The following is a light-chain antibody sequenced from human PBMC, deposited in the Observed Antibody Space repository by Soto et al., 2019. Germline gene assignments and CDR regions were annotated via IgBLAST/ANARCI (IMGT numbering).Light chain of an antibody. CDR1: QSLSSRY. CDR2: GAS. V-gene: IGKV3-20*01. Sequence: EIVLTQSPGTLSLSPGERATLSCRASQSLSSRYLAWYRQKPGQAPRLLIYGASSRATGIPDRFSCSGSGTDFTLTISRLEPEDFAVYYCQQYGSLPPNTFGQGTKLEIK. J-gene: IGKJ2*01. CDR3: QQYGSLPPNT.